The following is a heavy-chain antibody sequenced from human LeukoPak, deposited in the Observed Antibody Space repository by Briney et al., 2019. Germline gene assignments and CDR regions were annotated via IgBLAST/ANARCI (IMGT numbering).Heavy chain of an antibody. D-gene: IGHD6-13*01. CDR3: ARVSSSIRGYFDY. CDR1: GGSISNYY. CDR2: IYYSGTT. V-gene: IGHV4-59*01. Sequence: SETLSLTCTVSGGSISNYYWSWIRQPPGKGLEWIGYIYYSGTTNYNPSLKSRVTISVDTSKNQFSLKLSSVTAADTAVYYCARVSSSIRGYFDYWGQGTLVTVSS. J-gene: IGHJ4*02.